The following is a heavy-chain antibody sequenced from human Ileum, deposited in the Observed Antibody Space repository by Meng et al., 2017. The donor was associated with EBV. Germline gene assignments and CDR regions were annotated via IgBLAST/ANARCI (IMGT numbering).Heavy chain of an antibody. J-gene: IGHJ4*02. Sequence: LQESGPGLVQPSWTLSLTCIVSGGSFSSSKYYWGWIRQPPGKALEWIASIYYSGTTYYNPSLQSRVSISVDKSKNQVSLNMTSMTAADTAVYYCASRELAPFDYWGQGTLVTVSS. CDR1: GGSFSSSKYY. D-gene: IGHD1-26*01. V-gene: IGHV4-39*07. CDR3: ASRELAPFDY. CDR2: IYYSGTT.